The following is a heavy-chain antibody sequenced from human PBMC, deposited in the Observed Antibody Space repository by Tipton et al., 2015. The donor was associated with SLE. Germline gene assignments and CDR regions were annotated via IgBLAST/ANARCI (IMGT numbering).Heavy chain of an antibody. J-gene: IGHJ4*02. V-gene: IGHV4-61*02. Sequence: TLSLTCTVSGGSISSGSYYWSWIRQPAGKGLEWIGRIYTSGSTNYNPSLKSRVTISVDTSKNQFSLKLGSVTPADTAVYYCARGPSIPYSSSWYGIDCWGQGTLVTVSS. CDR3: ARGPSIPYSSSWYGIDC. CDR2: IYTSGST. CDR1: GGSISSGSYY. D-gene: IGHD6-13*01.